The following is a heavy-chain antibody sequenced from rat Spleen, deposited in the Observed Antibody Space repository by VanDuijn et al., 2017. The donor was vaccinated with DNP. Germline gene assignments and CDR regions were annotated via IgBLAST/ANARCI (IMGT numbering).Heavy chain of an antibody. CDR3: ARHYSGYWYFDF. CDR1: GFTFSDYY. D-gene: IGHD1-1*01. CDR2: ISYNGGTP. J-gene: IGHJ1*01. Sequence: EVQLVESDGGLVQPGRSLKLSCAVSGFTFSDYYMAWVRQAPAKGLEWVATISYNGGTPYYRDSVKGRFTISRDNAKSTLYLQMNSLRSEDTATHYCARHYSGYWYFDFWGPGTMVTVSS. V-gene: IGHV5-29*01.